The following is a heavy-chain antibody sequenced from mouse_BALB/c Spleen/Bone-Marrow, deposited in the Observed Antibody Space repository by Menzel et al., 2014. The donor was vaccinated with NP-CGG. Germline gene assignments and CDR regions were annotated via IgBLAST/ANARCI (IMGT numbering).Heavy chain of an antibody. J-gene: IGHJ3*01. D-gene: IGHD1-1*01. Sequence: DVQLVESGAELVKPGASVKLSCTASGFNIKDTYMYWVKQRPEQGLEWIGRIDPANGNTKYDPKFQDKATITADTSSNTAYLQLSSLTSEDTVVYYCARYYYGSSLFAYWGQGTLVTVSA. V-gene: IGHV14-3*02. CDR3: ARYYYGSSLFAY. CDR1: GFNIKDTY. CDR2: IDPANGNT.